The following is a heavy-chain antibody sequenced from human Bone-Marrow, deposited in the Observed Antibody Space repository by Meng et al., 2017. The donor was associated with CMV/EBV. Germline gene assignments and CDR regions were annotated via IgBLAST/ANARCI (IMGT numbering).Heavy chain of an antibody. CDR1: GYTFTYYD. CDR3: ARGQVQCSTINCHDYRFSGMDV. V-gene: IGHV1-8*01. J-gene: IGHJ6*04. D-gene: IGHD2/OR15-2a*01. CDR2: MNPNRGNT. Sequence: ASVKVSCKASGYTFTYYDIIWVRQASGQGLEWVGWMNPNRGNTAYAQKLQGRVTMTRDTSTSIAYMELSSLRSGDTAVYYCARGQVQCSTINCHDYRFSGMDVWGKGPTVPVSS.